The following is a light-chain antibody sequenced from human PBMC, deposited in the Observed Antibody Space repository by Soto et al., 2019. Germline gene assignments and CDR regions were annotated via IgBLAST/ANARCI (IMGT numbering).Light chain of an antibody. J-gene: IGKJ1*01. V-gene: IGKV3-20*01. CDR1: QSVSSSY. CDR3: QQYGSSPWT. CDR2: GAS. Sequence: EMVLTQAPGTLSFSPGERATLSCRASQSVSSSYLAWYQQKPVQAPRPLSYGASSRAIGIPDRFSGSGSGTDFTLTISRLEPEDFAVYYCQQYGSSPWTFGQGTKVDIK.